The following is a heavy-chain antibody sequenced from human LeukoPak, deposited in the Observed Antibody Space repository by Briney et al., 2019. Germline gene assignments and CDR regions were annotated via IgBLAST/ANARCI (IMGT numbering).Heavy chain of an antibody. CDR2: IRYDGSNK. CDR1: GFTFSSYG. D-gene: IGHD3-22*01. V-gene: IGHV3-30*02. J-gene: IGHJ1*01. Sequence: GGSLRLSCAASGFTFSSYGMHWVRQAPGKGLEWVAFIRYDGSNKYYADSVKGRFTISRDNSKNTLYLQMNSLRAEDTAVYYCAKDRGHYYDSSGFKHWGQGTLVTVSS. CDR3: AKDRGHYYDSSGFKH.